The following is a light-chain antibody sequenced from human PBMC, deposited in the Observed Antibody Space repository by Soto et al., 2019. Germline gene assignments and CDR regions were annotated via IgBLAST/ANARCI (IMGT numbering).Light chain of an antibody. CDR2: QVT. Sequence: QSVLAQPASVSGSPGQSITISCTGSSSDIAGFNYVSWYQQYPGKAPKLLIYQVTSRASGVSHRFSGSKFGDTASLTISGLQPEDEAEYYCNSYSSSTFYVFGTGTRSPS. CDR1: SSDIAGFNY. V-gene: IGLV2-14*01. CDR3: NSYSSSTFYV. J-gene: IGLJ1*01.